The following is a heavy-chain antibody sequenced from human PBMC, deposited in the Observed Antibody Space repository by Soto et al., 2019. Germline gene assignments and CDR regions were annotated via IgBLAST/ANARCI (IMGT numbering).Heavy chain of an antibody. CDR1: GGSISSTNW. J-gene: IGHJ4*02. Sequence: SETLSLTCPVSGGSISSTNWWTWVRQSPGRGLEWIGEIYHSGTTNYSPSLKSRVNIAVDMSTNHLSLTLISVTAADTAVYYCAFPATADFDYWGKGILVTVSS. CDR3: AFPATADFDY. D-gene: IGHD6-13*01. V-gene: IGHV4-4*02. CDR2: IYHSGTT.